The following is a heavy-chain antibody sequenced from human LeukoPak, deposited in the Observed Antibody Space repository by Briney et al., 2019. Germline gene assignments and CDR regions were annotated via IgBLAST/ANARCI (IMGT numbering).Heavy chain of an antibody. Sequence: ASVKVSCKASGYTFTGYYMHWVRQAPGQGLEWMGWINPNSGGTNYAQKFQGRVTMTRDTSIGTAYMELSRLRSDDTAVYYCARKNAVNYYDSSGYYYWGQGTLVTVSS. CDR2: INPNSGGT. CDR1: GYTFTGYY. J-gene: IGHJ4*02. V-gene: IGHV1-2*02. CDR3: ARKNAVNYYDSSGYYY. D-gene: IGHD3-22*01.